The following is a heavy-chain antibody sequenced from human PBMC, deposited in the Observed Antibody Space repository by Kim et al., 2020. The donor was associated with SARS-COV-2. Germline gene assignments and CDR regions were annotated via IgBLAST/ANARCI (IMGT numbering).Heavy chain of an antibody. J-gene: IGHJ4*02. Sequence: SETLSLTCTVSGYSISSGYYWGWIRQPPGKGLEWIGSIYHSGSTYYNPSLKSRVTISVDTSKNQFSLKLRSVTAADTAVYYCARLNCGGDCSPFDYWGQG. CDR2: IYHSGST. CDR3: ARLNCGGDCSPFDY. D-gene: IGHD2-21*02. V-gene: IGHV4-38-2*02. CDR1: GYSISSGYY.